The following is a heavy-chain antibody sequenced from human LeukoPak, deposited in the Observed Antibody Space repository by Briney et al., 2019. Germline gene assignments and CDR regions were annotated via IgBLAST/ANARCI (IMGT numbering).Heavy chain of an antibody. J-gene: IGHJ5*01. CDR3: AKDSASIRNSYSYNWFDF. Sequence: GGSLRLSCAVSGFTFDDYAMHWVRQAPGKGLEWVSLISGDGSSVHFADSVKGRFTISRDNNKNSLYLQMNSLRTDDTALYYCAKDSASIRNSYSYNWFDFWGQGTLVTVSS. CDR1: GFTFDDYA. V-gene: IGHV3-43*02. CDR2: ISGDGSSV. D-gene: IGHD3-3*02.